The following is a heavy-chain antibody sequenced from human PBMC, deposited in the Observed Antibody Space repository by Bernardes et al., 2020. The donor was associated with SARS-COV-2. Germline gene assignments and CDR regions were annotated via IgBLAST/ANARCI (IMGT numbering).Heavy chain of an antibody. V-gene: IGHV4-34*01. CDR2: ITYSGST. D-gene: IGHD3-16*01. CDR1: GGSLSGYY. Sequence: SETLSLTCAVYGGSLSGYYWNWILQPPGKGLEWIGEITYSGSTNYNPSLKSRVTISVDTSKNQFSLKLTSVTAADTAAYYCVRAVWGIWYFDLWGRGTLVTVSS. J-gene: IGHJ2*01. CDR3: VRAVWGIWYFDL.